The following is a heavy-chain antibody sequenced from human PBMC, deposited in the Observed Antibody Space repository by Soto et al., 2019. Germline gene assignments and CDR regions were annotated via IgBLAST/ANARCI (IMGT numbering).Heavy chain of an antibody. D-gene: IGHD3-3*01. V-gene: IGHV3-33*01. J-gene: IGHJ4*02. Sequence: QVQLVESGGGVVQPGRSLRLSCAASGFTFSSYGMHWVRQAPGKGLEWVAVIWYDGSNKYYADSVKGRFTISRDNSKSTLYLQMNSLRAEDTAVYYCARERLAYDFWSGYSPNDYWGQGTLVTVSS. CDR2: IWYDGSNK. CDR1: GFTFSSYG. CDR3: ARERLAYDFWSGYSPNDY.